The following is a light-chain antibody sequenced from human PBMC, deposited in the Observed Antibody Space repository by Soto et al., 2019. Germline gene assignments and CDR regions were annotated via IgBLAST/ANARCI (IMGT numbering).Light chain of an antibody. CDR1: ESVXNN. CDR3: QHYNYWVA. V-gene: IGKV3-15*01. Sequence: EIVMTQSPATLPVSPGERATLFCRASESVXNNLAWYQQSPGHAPRLLIYGASTRATGIPPRFSGSGSGTXXXXXIXXXQPEDFAVYYCQHYNYWVAFGGGTKVEI. CDR2: GAS. J-gene: IGKJ4*01.